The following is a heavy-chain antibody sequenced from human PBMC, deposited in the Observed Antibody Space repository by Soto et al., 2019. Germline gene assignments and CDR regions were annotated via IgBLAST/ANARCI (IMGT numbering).Heavy chain of an antibody. CDR3: ARARGTNGVWGSYYYYGMDV. Sequence: QVQLVQSGAEVKKPGASVKVSCKASGYTFTGYYMHWVRQAPGQGLEWMGWINPNSGGTNYAQKFQGWVTMTRDTSISTAYMELSRLRSDDTAVYYCARARGTNGVWGSYYYYGMDVWGQGTTVTVSS. J-gene: IGHJ6*02. D-gene: IGHD2-8*01. CDR1: GYTFTGYY. CDR2: INPNSGGT. V-gene: IGHV1-2*04.